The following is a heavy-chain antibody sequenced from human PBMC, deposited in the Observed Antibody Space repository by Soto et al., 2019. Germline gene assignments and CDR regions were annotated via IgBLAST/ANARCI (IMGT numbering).Heavy chain of an antibody. V-gene: IGHV1-69*01. J-gene: IGHJ4*02. D-gene: IGHD6-19*01. CDR2: IIPIFGTA. CDR3: AKDRYSSGWGFDY. Sequence: QVQLVQSGAEVRKPGSSVKVSCKASGGTFSRHAISWVRQAPGQGLEWMGGIIPIFGTANHAQKFQGRVTIIADESTSTVYMELSSLRSEDTAMYYCAKDRYSSGWGFDYWGQGTLVTVSS. CDR1: GGTFSRHA.